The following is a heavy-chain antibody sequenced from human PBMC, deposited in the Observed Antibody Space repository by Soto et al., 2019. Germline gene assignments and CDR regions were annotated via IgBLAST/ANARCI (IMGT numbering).Heavy chain of an antibody. CDR2: MQPSTGRT. D-gene: IGHD1-26*01. V-gene: IGHV1-8*01. CDR3: ARGVSAGVDY. CDR1: GYSFTSLD. Sequence: ASVKVSCKASGYSFTSLDISWVRQTAGQGLEWMGWMQPSTGRTGYAQKFQGRVTMTRDTSINTAYMELTTLTSDDTAFYYCARGVSAGVDYWGQGTLVTVSS. J-gene: IGHJ4*02.